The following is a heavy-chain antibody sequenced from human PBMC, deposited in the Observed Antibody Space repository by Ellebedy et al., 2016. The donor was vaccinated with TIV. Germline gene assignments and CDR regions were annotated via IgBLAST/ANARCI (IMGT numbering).Heavy chain of an antibody. J-gene: IGHJ4*02. CDR3: AKEQSPYYDILTDSFDY. D-gene: IGHD3-9*01. CDR2: IWYDEFNK. CDR1: GFSFSSYG. Sequence: GESLKISCAASGFSFSSYGMHWVRPAPGKGLEWVAVIWYDEFNKDYADSVKGRFTISRDNSKNTLNLEMNSLRAEDTAVYYCAKEQSPYYDILTDSFDYWGQGALVTVSS. V-gene: IGHV3-33*06.